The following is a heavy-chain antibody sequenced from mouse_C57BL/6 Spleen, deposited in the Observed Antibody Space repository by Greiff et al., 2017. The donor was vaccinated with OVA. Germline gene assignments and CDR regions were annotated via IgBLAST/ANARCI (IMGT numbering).Heavy chain of an antibody. CDR2: IHPNSGST. J-gene: IGHJ2*01. CDR3: SRRGYDGYYGDY. Sequence: VQLQQPGAELVKPGASVKLSCKASGYTFTSYWMHWVKQRPGQGLEWIGMIHPNSGSTNYNEKFKSKATLTVDKSSSTAYMQLSSLPSEDSAVYYCSRRGYDGYYGDYWGQGTTLTVSS. V-gene: IGHV1-64*01. CDR1: GYTFTSYW. D-gene: IGHD2-3*01.